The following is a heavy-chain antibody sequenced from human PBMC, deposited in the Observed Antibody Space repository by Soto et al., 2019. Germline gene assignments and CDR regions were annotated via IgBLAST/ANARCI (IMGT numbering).Heavy chain of an antibody. J-gene: IGHJ4*02. Sequence: ASVKVSCKASGGTFSSYAISWVRQAPGQGLEWMGGIIPIFGNTNYAQKLQGRVTMTTDTSTSTAYMELRSLRSDDTAVYYCARGFWSGPIDYWGQGTLVTVSS. V-gene: IGHV1-18*01. D-gene: IGHD3-3*01. CDR2: IIPIFGNT. CDR3: ARGFWSGPIDY. CDR1: GGTFSSYA.